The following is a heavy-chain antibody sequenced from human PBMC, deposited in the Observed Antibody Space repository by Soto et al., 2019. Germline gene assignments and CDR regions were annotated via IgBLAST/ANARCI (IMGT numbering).Heavy chain of an antibody. Sequence: QVQLQESGPGLVKPSGPLSLICLVSSGSISRNDWWTWVRRPPGKGREWSGDTHHKGGTNSNPSLASRVAIAVDKSKNQFSLDLTSVPAADTAVYSCATRDYSGPIWGQGTMVTVSS. J-gene: IGHJ3*02. CDR3: ATRDYSGPI. V-gene: IGHV4-4*02. CDR2: THHKGGT. CDR1: SGSISRNDW. D-gene: IGHD6-19*01.